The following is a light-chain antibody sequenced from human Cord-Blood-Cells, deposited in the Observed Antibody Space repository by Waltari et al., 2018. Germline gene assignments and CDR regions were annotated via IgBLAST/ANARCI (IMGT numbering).Light chain of an antibody. CDR3: CSYAGSYTYV. CDR2: DVS. J-gene: IGLJ1*01. V-gene: IGLV2-11*01. Sequence: QSALTQPRSVSGSPGQSVTISCTGTSSDVGGYNYVSWYQQHPGKAPKLMIYDVSKRPSGVPDRFAGSKSGKTASRTISGLQAEDEADYYCCSYAGSYTYVFGTGTKVTVL. CDR1: SSDVGGYNY.